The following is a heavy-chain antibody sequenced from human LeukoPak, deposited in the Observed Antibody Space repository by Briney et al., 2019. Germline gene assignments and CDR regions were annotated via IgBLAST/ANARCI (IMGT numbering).Heavy chain of an antibody. J-gene: IGHJ5*02. CDR2: INHSGST. CDR3: ASLGYSYGS. D-gene: IGHD5-18*01. V-gene: IGHV4-34*01. CDR1: GGSFSGYY. Sequence: PSETLSLTCAVYGGSFSGYYWSWIRQPPGKGLEWIGEINHSGSTNYNPSLKSRVTISVDTSKNQVSLKLSSVTAADTAVYYCASLGYSYGSWGQGTLVTVSS.